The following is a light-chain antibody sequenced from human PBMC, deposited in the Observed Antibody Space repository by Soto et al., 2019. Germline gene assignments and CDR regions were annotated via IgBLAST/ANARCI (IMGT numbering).Light chain of an antibody. CDR1: SSNVGGNI. CDR3: AAWDDSLNGVV. CDR2: ANN. Sequence: QPVLTQPPSASGTPGQRVTISCSGSSSNVGGNIVNWYQQLPGMAPKLLIKANNQRPSGVPDRFSGSKSGTSASLAISGLQSDDEADYYCAAWDDSLNGVVFGGGTQLTVL. J-gene: IGLJ2*01. V-gene: IGLV1-44*01.